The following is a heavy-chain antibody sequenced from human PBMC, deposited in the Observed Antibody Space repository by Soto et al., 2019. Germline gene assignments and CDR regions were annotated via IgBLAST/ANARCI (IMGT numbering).Heavy chain of an antibody. D-gene: IGHD2-8*01. CDR3: GRGNAGAFDI. Sequence: QVQLVESGGGVVQPGRSLRLSCAASGFTFSSYAMHWVRQAPGKGLEWVAVISYDGSNKYYADSVKGRFTISRDNSKNTLHLQVNSLRGDDTAVFYCGRGNAGAFDIWGQGTMVTVSS. J-gene: IGHJ3*02. V-gene: IGHV3-30*14. CDR2: ISYDGSNK. CDR1: GFTFSSYA.